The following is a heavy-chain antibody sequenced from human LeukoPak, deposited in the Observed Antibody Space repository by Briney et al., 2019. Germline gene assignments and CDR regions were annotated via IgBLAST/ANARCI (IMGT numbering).Heavy chain of an antibody. CDR3: ARVSSGGGESTYFDY. CDR2: IDTAGDT. CDR1: GFTFSSYD. V-gene: IGHV3-13*01. Sequence: GESLRLSCVASGFTFSSYDMHWVRQATGKGLEWVSAIDTAGDTYYPDSVKGRFTISRENAKNSLYLQMNSLRAGDTAAYYCARVSSGGGESTYFDYWGRGTLVTVSS. D-gene: IGHD3-16*01. J-gene: IGHJ4*02.